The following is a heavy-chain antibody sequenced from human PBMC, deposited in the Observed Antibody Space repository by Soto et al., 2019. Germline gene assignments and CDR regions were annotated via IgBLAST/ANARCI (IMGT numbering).Heavy chain of an antibody. D-gene: IGHD4-4*01. Sequence: QVQLQESGPGLVKPSQTLSLTCTVSGGSISSGDYYWSWLRQPPGKGLEWIGYIYYSGSTYYNPALKSRVTIAVDTSKNQFALKLSSVTAADTAVYYWARRNYVVYYYGIDVWGQGTTVTVSS. V-gene: IGHV4-30-4*01. J-gene: IGHJ6*02. CDR2: IYYSGST. CDR3: ARRNYVVYYYGIDV. CDR1: GGSISSGDYY.